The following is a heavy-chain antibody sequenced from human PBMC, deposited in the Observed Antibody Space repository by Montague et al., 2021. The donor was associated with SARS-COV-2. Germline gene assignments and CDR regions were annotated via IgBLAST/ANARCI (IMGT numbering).Heavy chain of an antibody. CDR2: IHYSGST. V-gene: IGHV4-59*01. D-gene: IGHD1-26*01. CDR3: ARCLRPSGADCLPH. CDR1: GGSIGSYY. J-gene: IGHJ4*02. Sequence: SETLSLTCSVSGGSIGSYYWSWLRQPPGKGLEWIGHIHYSGSTTYSPSFKSRVTISIDTPKNQFSLKLSSVTAADTAVYYCARCLRPSGADCLPHWGQGTLVTVSS.